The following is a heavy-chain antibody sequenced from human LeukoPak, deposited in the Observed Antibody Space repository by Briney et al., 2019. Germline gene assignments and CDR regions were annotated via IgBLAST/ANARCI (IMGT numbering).Heavy chain of an antibody. CDR3: ARGSRYSSSSWFTPFDY. CDR2: INHSGST. CDR1: GGSFSGYY. Sequence: SETLSLTCAVYGGSFSGYYWSWIRQPPGKGLEWIGEINHSGSTNYNPSLKSRVTISVDTSKNQFSLKLGSVTAADTAVYYCARGSRYSSSSWFTPFDYWGQGTLVTVSS. D-gene: IGHD6-13*01. J-gene: IGHJ4*02. V-gene: IGHV4-34*01.